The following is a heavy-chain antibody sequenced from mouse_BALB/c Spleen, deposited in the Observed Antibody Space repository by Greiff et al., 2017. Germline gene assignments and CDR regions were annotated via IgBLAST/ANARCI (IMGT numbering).Heavy chain of an antibody. D-gene: IGHD2-5*01. CDR2: ISSGGST. Sequence: EVQLVVSGGGLVKPGGSLKLSCAASGFTFSSYAMSWVRQTPEKSLEWVASISSGGSTYYPDSVKGRFTISRDNARNIQYLQMSSLRSEDTAMYYCAREEFKYRNYEGAMDYRGRGTAVT. CDR3: AREEFKYRNYEGAMDY. J-gene: IGHJ4*01. V-gene: IGHV5-6-5*01. CDR1: GFTFSSYA.